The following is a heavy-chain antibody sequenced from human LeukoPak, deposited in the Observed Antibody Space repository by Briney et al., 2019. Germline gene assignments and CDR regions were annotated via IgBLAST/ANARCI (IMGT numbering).Heavy chain of an antibody. CDR2: INPNSGGT. Sequence: ASVKVSCKASGYTFTGYYMHWVRQAPGQGLEWMGWINPNSGGTNYAQKFQGRVTMTRDTSISTAYMELSRLRSDDTAVYYCARWRGRSGIYSYNWFDPWGQGTLVTVSS. D-gene: IGHD1-26*01. CDR3: ARWRGRSGIYSYNWFDP. CDR1: GYTFTGYY. V-gene: IGHV1-2*02. J-gene: IGHJ5*02.